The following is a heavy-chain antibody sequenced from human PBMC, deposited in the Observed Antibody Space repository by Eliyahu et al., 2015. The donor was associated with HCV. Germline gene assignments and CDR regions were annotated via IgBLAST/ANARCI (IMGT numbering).Heavy chain of an antibody. J-gene: IGHJ4*02. Sequence: QVQLVESGGGVVQPGRSLRLSCAASGFTFSSYGMHWVRQAPGKGLEWVAVISYDGSNKYYADSVKGRFTISRDNSKNTLYLQMNSLRAEDTAVYYCAKDQSNDGFWSGADDYWGQGTLVTVSS. CDR1: GFTFSSYG. CDR3: AKDQSNDGFWSGADDY. CDR2: ISYDGSNK. V-gene: IGHV3-30*18. D-gene: IGHD3-3*01.